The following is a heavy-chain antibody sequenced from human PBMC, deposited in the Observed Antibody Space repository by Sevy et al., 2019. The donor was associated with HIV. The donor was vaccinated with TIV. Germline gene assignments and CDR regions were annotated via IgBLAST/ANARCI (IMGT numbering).Heavy chain of an antibody. D-gene: IGHD3-10*01. Sequence: GGSLRLSCAASGFTFSSYAMSWVRQAPGKVLEWVSAMSGSGGSTYYADSVKGRFTISRDNSKNTLYLQMNSLRAEDMAVYYCAKASSVTMVQGVDYYYYGMDVWGQGTTVTVSS. CDR3: AKASSVTMVQGVDYYYYGMDV. V-gene: IGHV3-23*01. CDR1: GFTFSSYA. J-gene: IGHJ6*02. CDR2: MSGSGGST.